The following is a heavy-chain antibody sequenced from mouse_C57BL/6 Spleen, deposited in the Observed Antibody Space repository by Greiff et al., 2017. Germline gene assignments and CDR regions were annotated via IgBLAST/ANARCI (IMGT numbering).Heavy chain of an antibody. J-gene: IGHJ1*03. V-gene: IGHV1-61*01. CDR1: GYTFTSYW. CDR2: IYPSDSET. CDR3: ARDYGSSYGYFDV. Sequence: QVQLQQPGAELVRPGSSVKLSCKASGYTFTSYWLDWVKQRPGPGLEWIGNIYPSDSETHYNQKFKDKATLTVDKSSSTAYMQLSSLTSEDSEVYYCARDYGSSYGYFDVWGTGTTVTVSS. D-gene: IGHD1-1*01.